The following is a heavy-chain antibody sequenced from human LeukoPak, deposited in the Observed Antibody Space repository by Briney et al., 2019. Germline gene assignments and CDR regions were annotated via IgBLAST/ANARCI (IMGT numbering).Heavy chain of an antibody. CDR1: GFTFSSYS. Sequence: GGSLRLSCAASGFTFSSYSMNWVRQAPGKGLEWVSVIYSGGSTYYADSVKGRFTISRDNSKNTLYLQMNSLRAEDTAVYYCARSPAGPYYFDYWGQGTLVTVSS. D-gene: IGHD6-19*01. J-gene: IGHJ4*02. CDR3: ARSPAGPYYFDY. CDR2: IYSGGST. V-gene: IGHV3-53*01.